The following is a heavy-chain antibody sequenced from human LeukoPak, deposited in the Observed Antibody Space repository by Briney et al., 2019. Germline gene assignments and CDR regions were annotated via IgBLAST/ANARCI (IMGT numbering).Heavy chain of an antibody. CDR3: ASVVVVTAANWFDP. D-gene: IGHD2-21*02. V-gene: IGHV4-34*01. J-gene: IGHJ5*02. CDR2: INHSGST. Sequence: PSETLSLTCAVYGGSFSGYYWSWIRQPPGKGLEWIGEINHSGSTNYNPSLKSRVTISVDTSKNQFSLRLSSVTAADTAVYYCASVVVVTAANWFDPWGQGTLATVSS. CDR1: GGSFSGYY.